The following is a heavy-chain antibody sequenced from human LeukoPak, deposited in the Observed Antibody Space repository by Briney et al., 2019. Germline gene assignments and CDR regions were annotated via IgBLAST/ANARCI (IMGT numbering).Heavy chain of an antibody. D-gene: IGHD3-3*01. CDR3: AREGIFGVVIQDSNWFDP. V-gene: IGHV1-2*02. Sequence: ASVKVSCKASGYTFTGYYMHWVRQAPGQGLEWMGWINPNSGGTNYAQKFQGRVTMTRDTSISTAYMELSRLRSDDTAVYYCAREGIFGVVIQDSNWFDPWGQGTLVTVSS. J-gene: IGHJ5*02. CDR1: GYTFTGYY. CDR2: INPNSGGT.